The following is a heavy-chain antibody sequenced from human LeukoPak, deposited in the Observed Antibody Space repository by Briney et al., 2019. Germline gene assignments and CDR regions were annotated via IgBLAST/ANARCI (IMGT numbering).Heavy chain of an antibody. D-gene: IGHD5-18*01. CDR3: ARVDTVMAYYFDL. V-gene: IGHV3-53*01. CDR1: GFTVSSNY. CDR2: IYSGGYT. J-gene: IGHJ4*02. Sequence: TGGSLRLSCAASGFTVSSNYMSWVRQAPGKGLEWVSVIYSGGYTDYADSVKGRFTISGDNSKNTLYLQMNSLRAEDTAVYYCARVDTVMAYYFDLWGQGTLVTVSS.